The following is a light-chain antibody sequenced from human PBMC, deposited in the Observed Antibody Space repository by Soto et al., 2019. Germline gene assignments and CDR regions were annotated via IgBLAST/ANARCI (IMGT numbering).Light chain of an antibody. CDR3: QQYNNWPT. Sequence: EIVMTQSPVTLSVSPGERATLSCRASQSVNSNLAWYQQKPGQAPRLLIYGASTRATGVPARFSGSGSGTEFTLTVSSLQSEDFAVYFCQQYNNWPTLGQGNKVEIK. CDR1: QSVNSN. J-gene: IGKJ1*01. V-gene: IGKV3-15*01. CDR2: GAS.